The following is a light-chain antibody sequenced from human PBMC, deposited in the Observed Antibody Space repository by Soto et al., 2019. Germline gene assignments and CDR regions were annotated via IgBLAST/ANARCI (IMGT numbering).Light chain of an antibody. CDR1: QDIASY. CDR2: AAS. J-gene: IGKJ2*01. V-gene: IGKV1-9*01. Sequence: IQLTQSPSSLSASIGDRVTITCRASQDIASYLAWYQQKPGNAPKLLIYAASTLPSGVPSRFSGSGSGTDFTLTSSRLEAEDVVTCYCHHLSVNLIFGQGTKLEIK. CDR3: HHLSVNLI.